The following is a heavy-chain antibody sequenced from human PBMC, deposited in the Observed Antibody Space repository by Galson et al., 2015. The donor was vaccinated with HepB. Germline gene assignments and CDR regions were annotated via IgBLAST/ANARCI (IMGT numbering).Heavy chain of an antibody. D-gene: IGHD2-2*01. Sequence: SLRLSCAASGFTFSSYAMSWVRQAPGKGLEWVSAISGSGGSTYYADSVKGRFTISRGNSKNTLYLQMNSLRAEDTAVYYCAKLPPYQLPNKGGFDYWGQGTLVTVSS. V-gene: IGHV3-23*01. CDR1: GFTFSSYA. CDR2: ISGSGGST. CDR3: AKLPPYQLPNKGGFDY. J-gene: IGHJ4*02.